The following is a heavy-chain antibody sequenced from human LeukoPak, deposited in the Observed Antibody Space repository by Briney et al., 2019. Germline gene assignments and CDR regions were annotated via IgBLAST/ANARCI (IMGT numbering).Heavy chain of an antibody. CDR1: GFTFGDYA. CDR2: IRSTAYGETA. J-gene: IGHJ4*02. CDR3: TRDRGAYNLYDY. V-gene: IGHV3-49*03. Sequence: GGSLRLSCTVSGFTFGDYAMSWIRQAPGKGLEWVGFIRSTAYGETADYAASVKGRFTISRDDSKAIAYLQMNSLKAEDTAVYHCTRDRGAYNLYDYWGQGTLVTVSS. D-gene: IGHD1-1*01.